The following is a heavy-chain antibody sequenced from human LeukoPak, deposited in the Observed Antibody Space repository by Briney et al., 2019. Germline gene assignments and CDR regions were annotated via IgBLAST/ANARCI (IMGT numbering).Heavy chain of an antibody. J-gene: IGHJ4*02. CDR2: ISWNSGSI. V-gene: IGHV3-9*01. Sequence: GGSLRLSCAASGFTFDDYAMHWVRQAPGKGLEWVSGISWNSGSIGYADSVKGRFTISRDNAKNSLYLQMNSLRAEDTALYYCAVTVVTLNSFDYWGQGTLVTVSS. CDR3: AVTVVTLNSFDY. D-gene: IGHD4-23*01. CDR1: GFTFDDYA.